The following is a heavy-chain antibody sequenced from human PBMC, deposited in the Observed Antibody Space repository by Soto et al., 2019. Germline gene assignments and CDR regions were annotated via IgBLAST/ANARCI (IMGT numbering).Heavy chain of an antibody. J-gene: IGHJ6*02. CDR1: GFTFSSYS. D-gene: IGHD4-4*01. V-gene: IGHV3-21*04. Sequence: GGSLRLSCAASGFTFSSYSMNWVRQAPGKGLEWVSSISSSSSYIYYADSVKGRFTISRDNSKNTLYLQMNSLRAEDTAVYYCAKTTVNYYYYYGMDVWGQGTTVTVSS. CDR3: AKTTVNYYYYYGMDV. CDR2: ISSSSSYI.